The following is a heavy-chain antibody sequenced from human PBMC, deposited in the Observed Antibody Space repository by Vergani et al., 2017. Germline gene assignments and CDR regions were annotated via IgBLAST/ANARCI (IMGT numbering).Heavy chain of an antibody. CDR3: ALFPYDSSGYYQHFDY. Sequence: QVQLVESGGGVVQPGRSLRLSCAASGFTFSSYAMHWVRQAPGKGLEWVAVISYDGSNKYYADSVKGRFTISRDNAKNSLYLQMNSLRAEDTAVYYCALFPYDSSGYYQHFDYWGQGTLVTVSS. J-gene: IGHJ4*02. CDR2: ISYDGSNK. V-gene: IGHV3-30*04. D-gene: IGHD3-22*01. CDR1: GFTFSSYA.